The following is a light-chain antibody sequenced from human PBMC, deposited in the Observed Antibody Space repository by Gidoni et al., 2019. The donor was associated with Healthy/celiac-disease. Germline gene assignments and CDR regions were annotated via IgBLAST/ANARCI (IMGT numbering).Light chain of an antibody. CDR2: EVS. CDR3: SSYTSSSTLEVV. CDR1: SSDVGGYNY. J-gene: IGLJ2*01. V-gene: IGLV2-14*01. Sequence: QSALTQPPSVSGSPGQSITISCTGTSSDVGGYNYVSWYQQHPGKAPKLMIYEVSNRPSGVSNRFSGSKSGNTASLTISGLQAEDEADYYCSSYTSSSTLEVVFGGGTKLTVL.